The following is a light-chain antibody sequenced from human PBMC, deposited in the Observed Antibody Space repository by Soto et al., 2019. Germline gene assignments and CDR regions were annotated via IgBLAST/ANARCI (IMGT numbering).Light chain of an antibody. CDR3: QHYHNWPRT. CDR1: QSVSSN. V-gene: IGKV3-15*01. Sequence: EIVLTQSPGTLSLSPGERATLSCRASQSVSSNYLAWYQQKPGQAPRLLIYGASTRATGIPARFSGSGSGTHFTLTISSLQSEDFAVYYCQHYHNWPRTFGQGTKVDIK. J-gene: IGKJ1*01. CDR2: GAS.